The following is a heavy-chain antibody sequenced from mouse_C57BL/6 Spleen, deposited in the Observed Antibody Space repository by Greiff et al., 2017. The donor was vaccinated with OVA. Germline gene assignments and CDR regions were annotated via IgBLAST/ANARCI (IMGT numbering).Heavy chain of an antibody. CDR2: IDPSDSYT. J-gene: IGHJ2*01. V-gene: IGHV1-69*01. Sequence: VKLQQPGAELVMPGASVKLSCKASGYTFTSYWMHWVKQRPGQGLEWIGEIDPSDSYTNYNQKFKGKSTLTVDKSSSTAYMQLSSLTSEDSAVYYGARRGHYYGSSLFDYWGQGTTLTVSS. CDR3: ARRGHYYGSSLFDY. D-gene: IGHD1-1*01. CDR1: GYTFTSYW.